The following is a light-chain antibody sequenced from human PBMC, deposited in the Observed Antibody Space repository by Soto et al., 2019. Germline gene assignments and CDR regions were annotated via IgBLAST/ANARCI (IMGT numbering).Light chain of an antibody. CDR1: QGIRND. CDR2: AAS. J-gene: IGKJ1*01. V-gene: IGKV1-6*01. Sequence: AIQMTQSPSSLSASVGDRVTITCRASQGIRNDLGWYQQKPGKAPKLLIYAASSLQSGVPSRFSGSGSGTDFTLTISRLQPGDFATYYCLQDYNYPRTFGQGTKVEIK. CDR3: LQDYNYPRT.